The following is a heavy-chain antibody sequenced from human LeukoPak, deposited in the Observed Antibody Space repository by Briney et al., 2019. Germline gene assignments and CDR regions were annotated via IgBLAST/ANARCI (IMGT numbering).Heavy chain of an antibody. CDR3: ARGGITMVRGVIPL. D-gene: IGHD3-10*01. Sequence: SETLSLTCTVSGGSIGSYYWSWIRQPPGKGLEWIGYIYYSGSTNYNPSLKSRVTISVDTSKNQFSLKLSSVTAADTAVYYCARGGITMVRGVIPLWGQGTLVTVSS. CDR2: IYYSGST. CDR1: GGSIGSYY. V-gene: IGHV4-59*01. J-gene: IGHJ4*02.